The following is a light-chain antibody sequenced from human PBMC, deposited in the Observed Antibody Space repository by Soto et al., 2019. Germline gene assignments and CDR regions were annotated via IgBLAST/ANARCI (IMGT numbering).Light chain of an antibody. J-gene: IGKJ2*01. CDR2: SAS. Sequence: EIVLTQSPGTLSLSPGERATLSCRASQSVSSSFLAWYQQKPGQSPRLLIYSASSRATGIPDRFSGSGSGTDFSITISRLEPEDFAVYYCLHYDNSPLYTFGQGTKVDIK. CDR3: LHYDNSPLYT. CDR1: QSVSSSF. V-gene: IGKV3-20*01.